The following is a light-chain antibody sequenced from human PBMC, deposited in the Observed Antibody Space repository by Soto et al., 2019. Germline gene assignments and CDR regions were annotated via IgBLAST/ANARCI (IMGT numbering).Light chain of an antibody. CDR1: ETVATN. CDR3: QQRYNWPIT. V-gene: IGKV3-11*01. Sequence: PGERATLSCWASETVATNLAWYQQKPGQAPRLLISGASTRATGIPARFSGSGSGTDFTLTISSLEPEDFSVYYCQQRYNWPITFGQGTRLETK. CDR2: GAS. J-gene: IGKJ5*01.